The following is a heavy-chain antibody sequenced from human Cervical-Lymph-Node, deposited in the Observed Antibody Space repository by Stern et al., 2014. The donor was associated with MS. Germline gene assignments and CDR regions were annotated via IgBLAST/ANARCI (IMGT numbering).Heavy chain of an antibody. J-gene: IGHJ6*02. V-gene: IGHV1-69*01. D-gene: IGHD1-26*01. CDR2: IIPIFGTA. CDR3: ARGELKEGLVRGMDV. CDR1: GGTFSSYA. Sequence: AQLVQSGAEVKKPGSSEKVSCKASGGTFSSYAIRWVRQAPGQGPEWLGGIIPIFGTANYAQKFQGRVTITADESTSTAYMELSSLRSEDTAVYYCARGELKEGLVRGMDVWGQGTTVTVSS.